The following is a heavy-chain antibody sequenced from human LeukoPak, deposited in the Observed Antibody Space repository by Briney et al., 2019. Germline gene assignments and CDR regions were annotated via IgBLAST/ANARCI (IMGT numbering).Heavy chain of an antibody. V-gene: IGHV3-30*10. Sequence: GRSLRLSCAASGFTFSNYAMHWVRQAPGKGLEWVAGISSDGNIRHLTDSVKGRFSISRGNSGTTLNLQMNSLRPEDTAVYYCTRAIRAQFDPWGQGTLVTVAS. CDR1: GFTFSNYA. J-gene: IGHJ5*02. CDR3: TRAIRAQFDP. CDR2: ISSDGNIR.